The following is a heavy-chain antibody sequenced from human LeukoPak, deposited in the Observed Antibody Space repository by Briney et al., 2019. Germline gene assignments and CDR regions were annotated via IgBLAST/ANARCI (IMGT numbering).Heavy chain of an antibody. CDR1: GGSISSSSYY. CDR2: IYYSGST. CDR3: ARGLGYFDWLPDY. J-gene: IGHJ4*02. V-gene: IGHV4-39*07. D-gene: IGHD3-9*01. Sequence: SETLSLTCTVSGGSISSSSYYWGWIRQPPGKGLEWIGSIYYSGSTYYNPSLKSRVTISVDTSKNQFSLKLSSVTAADTAVYYCARGLGYFDWLPDYWGQGTLVTVSS.